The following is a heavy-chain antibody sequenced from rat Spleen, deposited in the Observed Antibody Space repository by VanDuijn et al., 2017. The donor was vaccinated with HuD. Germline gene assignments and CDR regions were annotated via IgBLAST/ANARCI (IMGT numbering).Heavy chain of an antibody. CDR1: GFTFSDYY. Sequence: EVQLVESGGGLVQPGRSLKLSCAASGFTFSDYYMAWVRQAPTKGLEWVASISYDGGSTYYRDYVKGRFTISRDNAKSSLYLQMDSLRSADKATYYCATDGYYDGTYYSVYAMDAWGQGASVTVSS. D-gene: IGHD1-12*02. CDR2: ISYDGGST. CDR3: ATDGYYDGTYYSVYAMDA. J-gene: IGHJ4*01. V-gene: IGHV5-20*01.